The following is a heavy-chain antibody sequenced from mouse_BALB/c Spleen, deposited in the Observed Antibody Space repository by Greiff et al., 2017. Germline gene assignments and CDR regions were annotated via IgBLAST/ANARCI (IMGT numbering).Heavy chain of an antibody. CDR3: ARLYGYWYFDV. V-gene: IGHV5-12-1*01. Sequence: EVKLMESGGGLVKPGGSLKLSCAASGFAFSSYDMSWVRQTPEKRLEWVAYISSGGGSTYYPDTVKGRFTISRDNAKNTLYLQMSSLKSEDTAMYYCARLYGYWYFDVWGAGTTVTVSS. J-gene: IGHJ1*01. CDR2: ISSGGGST. CDR1: GFAFSSYD. D-gene: IGHD1-1*01.